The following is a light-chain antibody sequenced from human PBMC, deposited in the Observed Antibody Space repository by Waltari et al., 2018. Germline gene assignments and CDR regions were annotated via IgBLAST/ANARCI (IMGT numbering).Light chain of an antibody. CDR1: SSNIGAGYA. Sequence: QSVLTQPPSVSGAPGQRVTISCTGSSSNIGAGYAVTWYQQLPGTAPKLLIYGNTNRPSGVPDRFSGSKSGTSASLAITGLQAEDEADYYCQCYDSNLSGSVFGGGTKLTVL. J-gene: IGLJ3*02. V-gene: IGLV1-40*01. CDR3: QCYDSNLSGSV. CDR2: GNT.